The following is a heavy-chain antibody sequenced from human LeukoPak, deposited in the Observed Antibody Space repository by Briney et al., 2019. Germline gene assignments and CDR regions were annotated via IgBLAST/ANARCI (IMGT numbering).Heavy chain of an antibody. V-gene: IGHV3-33*01. CDR2: MWYDGSRE. Sequence: GGSLRLSCAASGFILSTHGMHWVRQAPGKGLEWVAGMWYDGSREDYADSVKGRFTISRDMSKNTLNLQMNGLRVEDTAMFYCARDLSFGSLDFRGQGTLVTVSS. D-gene: IGHD1-26*01. CDR3: ARDLSFGSLDF. CDR1: GFILSTHG. J-gene: IGHJ4*02.